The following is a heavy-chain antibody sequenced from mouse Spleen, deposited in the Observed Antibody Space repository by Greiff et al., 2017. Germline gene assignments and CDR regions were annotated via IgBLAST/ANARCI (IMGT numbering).Heavy chain of an antibody. J-gene: IGHJ3*01. V-gene: IGHV5-9-3*01. CDR3: ASTARATRTWFAY. CDR2: ISSGGSYT. Sequence: EVQGVESGGGLVKPGGSLKLSCAASGFTFSSYAMSWVRQTPEKRLEWVATISSGGSYTYYPDSVKGRFTISRDNAKNTLYLQMSSLRSEDTAMYYCASTARATRTWFAYWGQGTLVTVSA. CDR1: GFTFSSYA. D-gene: IGHD3-1*01.